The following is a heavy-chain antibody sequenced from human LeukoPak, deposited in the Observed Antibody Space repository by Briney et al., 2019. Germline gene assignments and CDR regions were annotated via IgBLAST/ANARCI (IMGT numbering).Heavy chain of an antibody. CDR2: IYHSGST. V-gene: IGHV4-4*02. CDR1: GGSISSSNW. D-gene: IGHD5-12*01. CDR3: ARMDIVATKGAFDI. Sequence: SETLSLTCAVSGGSISSSNWWSWVRQPPGKGLEWLGEIYHSGSTNYNPSLKSRVTISVDKSKNQFPLKLSSVTAADTAVYYCARMDIVATKGAFDIWGQGTMVTVSS. J-gene: IGHJ3*02.